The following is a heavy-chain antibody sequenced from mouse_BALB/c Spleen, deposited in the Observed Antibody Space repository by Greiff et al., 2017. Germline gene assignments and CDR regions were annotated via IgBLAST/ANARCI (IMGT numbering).Heavy chain of an antibody. D-gene: IGHD2-14*01. CDR3: ARLDRYGAMDY. V-gene: IGHV1-82*01. J-gene: IGHJ4*01. CDR1: GYAFSSSW. Sequence: VQLQQSGPELVKPGASVKISCKASGYAFSSSWMNWVKQRPGQGLEWIGRIYPGDGDTNYNGKFKGKATLTADKSSSTAYMQLSSLTSVDSAVYFCARLDRYGAMDYWGQGTSVTVSS. CDR2: IYPGDGDT.